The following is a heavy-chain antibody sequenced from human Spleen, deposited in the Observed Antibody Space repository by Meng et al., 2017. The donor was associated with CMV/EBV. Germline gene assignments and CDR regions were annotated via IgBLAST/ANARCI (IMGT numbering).Heavy chain of an antibody. CDR2: INSDGSSA. D-gene: IGHD6-6*01. J-gene: IGHJ4*02. CDR1: GFTFSSYW. CDR3: ARARYSSSYYFDY. Sequence: AAGFTFSSYWVHWVRQAPGKGLVWVSRINSDGSSASYAGSVQGRFTISRDNAKNTLYLQMNSLRAEDTAVYYCARARYSSSYYFDYWGQGTLVTVSS. V-gene: IGHV3-74*01.